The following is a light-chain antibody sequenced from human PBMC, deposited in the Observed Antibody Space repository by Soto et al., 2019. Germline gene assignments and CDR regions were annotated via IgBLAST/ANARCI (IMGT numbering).Light chain of an antibody. CDR3: QQYSSYST. CDR1: QSVSSW. Sequence: DIQMTQSPSTLSASVGDRVTITCRASQSVSSWLAWYQQKPGKAPKLLIYDGSTLQSGVPSRFSGSRSETEFTLTISSLQPDDFATYYCQQYSSYSTFDGGTTVEIK. V-gene: IGKV1-5*01. CDR2: DGS. J-gene: IGKJ4*01.